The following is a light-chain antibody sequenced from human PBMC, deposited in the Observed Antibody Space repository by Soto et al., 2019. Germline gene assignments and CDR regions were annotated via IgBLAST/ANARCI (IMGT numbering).Light chain of an antibody. V-gene: IGKV1-6*01. Sequence: AIQMTQSPSSLSASVVDRVTLTCRASQGIRNDLGWYQQKPGKAPKLLISAASNLQSGVPSRFSGSGSDTDFTLTISSLQPEDFATYYCLQDYIYPYTFGQGTRLENK. CDR2: AAS. J-gene: IGKJ5*01. CDR3: LQDYIYPYT. CDR1: QGIRND.